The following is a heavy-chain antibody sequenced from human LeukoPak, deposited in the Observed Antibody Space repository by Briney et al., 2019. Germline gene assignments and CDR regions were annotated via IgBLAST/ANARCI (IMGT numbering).Heavy chain of an antibody. CDR1: GYTFTSYA. D-gene: IGHD6-13*01. V-gene: IGHV1-18*01. CDR2: ISAYDGST. Sequence: ASVKVSCKASGYTFTSYAINWVRQAPGQGLEWMGWISAYDGSTISAQDLQGRVTMTTDTSTTTAYMELTRLRSDDTAVYYCARDPLSSTWSPYYFTLDTWGQGTPVIVSS. CDR3: ARDPLSSTWSPYYFTLDT. J-gene: IGHJ6*02.